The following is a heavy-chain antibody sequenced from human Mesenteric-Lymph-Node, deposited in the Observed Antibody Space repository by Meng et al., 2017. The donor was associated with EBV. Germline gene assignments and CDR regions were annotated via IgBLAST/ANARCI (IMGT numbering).Heavy chain of an antibody. D-gene: IGHD2-2*01. CDR2: IHHSETA. Sequence: QGHLQQWGAVLLKPSVTLSLTCVINGGSFSGYSWNWIRQAPGKGLEWIGKIHHSETADYNPSLEDRVIMSADTSKNQFSLKLTSVTAADTAVYYCARQGYCRTTTCSTWFDPWGQGTLVTVSS. CDR3: ARQGYCRTTTCSTWFDP. J-gene: IGHJ5*02. CDR1: GGSFSGYS. V-gene: IGHV4-34*01.